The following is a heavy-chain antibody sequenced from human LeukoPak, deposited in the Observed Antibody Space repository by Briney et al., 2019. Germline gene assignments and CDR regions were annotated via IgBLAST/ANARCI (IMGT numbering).Heavy chain of an antibody. J-gene: IGHJ3*02. CDR3: AKDLYCSSTSCSGAFDI. CDR1: GFTFSSYA. V-gene: IGHV3-23*01. D-gene: IGHD2-2*01. Sequence: GGSLRLSCAASGFTFSSYAMSWVRQAPGKGLEWVSAISGSGGSTYYADSVKGRFTISRDNSKNTLYLQMNSLRAEDTAVYYCAKDLYCSSTSCSGAFDIWGQGTMVTVSS. CDR2: ISGSGGST.